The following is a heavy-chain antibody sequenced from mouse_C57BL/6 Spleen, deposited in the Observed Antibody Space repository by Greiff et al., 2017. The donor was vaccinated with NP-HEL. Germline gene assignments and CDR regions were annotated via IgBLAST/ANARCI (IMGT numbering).Heavy chain of an antibody. CDR3: ARLRDDPEGAPWFAY. J-gene: IGHJ3*01. D-gene: IGHD2-3*01. Sequence: QVQLQQSGAELVKPGASVKMSCKASGYTFTSYWITWVKQRPGQGLEWIGDIYPGSGSTNYNEKFKSKATLTVDTSSSTAYMQLSSLTSEDSAVYYCARLRDDPEGAPWFAYWGQGTLVTVSA. CDR1: GYTFTSYW. V-gene: IGHV1-55*01. CDR2: IYPGSGST.